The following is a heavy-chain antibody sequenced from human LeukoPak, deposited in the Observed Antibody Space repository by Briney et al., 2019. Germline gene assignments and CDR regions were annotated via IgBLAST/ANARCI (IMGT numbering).Heavy chain of an antibody. V-gene: IGHV4-34*01. D-gene: IGHD3-10*01. CDR1: GGSFSGYY. J-gene: IGHJ6*03. Sequence: PSETLSLTCAVYGGSFSGYYWSWIRQPPGKGLEWIGEINHSGSTNYNPSLKSRVTISVDTSKNQFSLKLSSVTAADTAVYYCARQPNGFRLWFGELLGGSYYMDVWGKGTTVTISS. CDR3: ARQPNGFRLWFGELLGGSYYMDV. CDR2: INHSGST.